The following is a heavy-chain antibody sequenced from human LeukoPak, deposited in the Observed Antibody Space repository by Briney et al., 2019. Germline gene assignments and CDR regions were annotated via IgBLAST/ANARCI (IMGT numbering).Heavy chain of an antibody. D-gene: IGHD6-13*01. J-gene: IGHJ4*02. V-gene: IGHV3-21*01. CDR1: GFTFNGYS. CDR3: ARDRRAAANDY. CDR2: ISSSSSYI. Sequence: GGSLRLSCAASGFTFNGYSMNWVRQAPGKGLEWVSSISSSSSYIYYADSVKGRFTISRDNAKNSLYLQMNSLRAEDTAVYYCARDRRAAANDYWGQGTLVTVSS.